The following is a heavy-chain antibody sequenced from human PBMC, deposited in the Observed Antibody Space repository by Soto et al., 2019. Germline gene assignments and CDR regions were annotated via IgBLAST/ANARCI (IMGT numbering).Heavy chain of an antibody. V-gene: IGHV3-23*01. CDR2: ISGSGGST. J-gene: IGHJ6*02. CDR1: GFTFSSYA. D-gene: IGHD6-6*01. Sequence: PGGSLRLSCAASGFTFSSYAMSWVRQAPGKGLEWVSAISGSGGSTYYADSVKGRFTISRDNSKNTLYLQMNSLRAEDTAVYYCAKDSRVTAARPYYYYGMDVWGQGTTVTVSS. CDR3: AKDSRVTAARPYYYYGMDV.